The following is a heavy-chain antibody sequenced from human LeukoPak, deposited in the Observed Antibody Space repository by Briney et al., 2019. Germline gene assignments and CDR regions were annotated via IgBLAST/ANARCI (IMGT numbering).Heavy chain of an antibody. V-gene: IGHV3-7*01. CDR1: GFTFSSYW. D-gene: IGHD6-13*01. J-gene: IGHJ3*02. CDR3: ASVDSSSWYYRDAFDI. Sequence: PGGSLRLSCAASGFTFSSYWMSWVRQAPGKGLEWVANIKQDGSEKYYVDSVKGRFTISRDNAKNSLYLQMNSLRAEDTAVYYCASVDSSSWYYRDAFDIWGQGTMVTVSS. CDR2: IKQDGSEK.